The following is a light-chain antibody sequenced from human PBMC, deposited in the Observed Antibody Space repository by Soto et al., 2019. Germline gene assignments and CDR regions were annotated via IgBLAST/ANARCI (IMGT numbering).Light chain of an antibody. J-gene: IGKJ4*01. CDR2: NPS. Sequence: EIVMTQSPATLSVSPGEGATLSCRASQSVSSNLAWYQQKPGQAPKLLMYNPSTRATGIPERFSASGSGTEFTLTISSLQSEDFAVYYCQQYDDWPLTFGGGTKVDIK. CDR1: QSVSSN. V-gene: IGKV3-15*01. CDR3: QQYDDWPLT.